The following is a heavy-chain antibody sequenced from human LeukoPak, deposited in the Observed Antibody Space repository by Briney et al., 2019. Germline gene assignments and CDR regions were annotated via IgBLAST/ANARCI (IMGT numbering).Heavy chain of an antibody. CDR1: GGSVSSSSYY. J-gene: IGHJ3*01. Sequence: NPSETLSLTCTVSGGSVSSSSYYWGWIRQPPGKGLEWIGSIYHSGSTYYNPSLKSRVTISVDTSKKQFSLRLSSVTAADTAVYXXXXXXXXXXXXXXXXVTIPTAGAFDVWGQGTLVAVSS. D-gene: IGHD4-17*01. CDR2: IYHSGST. V-gene: IGHV4-39*07. CDR3: XXXXXXXXXXXXXXVTIPTAGAFDV.